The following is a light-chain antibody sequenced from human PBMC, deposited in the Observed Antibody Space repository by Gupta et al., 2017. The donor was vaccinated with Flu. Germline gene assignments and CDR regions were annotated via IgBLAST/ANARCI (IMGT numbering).Light chain of an antibody. CDR3: QQRSTLQI. J-gene: IGKJ3*01. CDR1: QNIDIY. Sequence: EIVLTQSPATLSLSPCERATLSCRASQNIDIYLAWYQQKPGQAPRLIIYDASNSAVGSTDRFSGSGEAKDFILTSSRREDEDCAVYCWQQRSTLQIFGHGTKVDIK. CDR2: DAS. V-gene: IGKV3-11*01.